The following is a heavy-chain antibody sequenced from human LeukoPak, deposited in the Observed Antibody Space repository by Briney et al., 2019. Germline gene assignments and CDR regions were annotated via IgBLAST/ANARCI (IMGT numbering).Heavy chain of an antibody. CDR2: ISGSGGST. D-gene: IGHD2-15*01. Sequence: GGSLRLSCAASGFTFSSYAMSWVRQAPGKGLEWVSAISGSGGSTYYADSVKGRFTISRDNSKNTLYLQMNSLRAEDTAVYYCAKDVSLVVVAATPFDYWGQGTLVTVSS. J-gene: IGHJ4*02. CDR1: GFTFSSYA. V-gene: IGHV3-23*01. CDR3: AKDVSLVVVAATPFDY.